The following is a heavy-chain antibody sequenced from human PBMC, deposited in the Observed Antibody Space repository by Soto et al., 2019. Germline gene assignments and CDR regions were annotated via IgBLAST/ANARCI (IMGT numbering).Heavy chain of an antibody. J-gene: IGHJ5*02. V-gene: IGHV3-48*03. CDR2: ISSSGSPV. CDR1: GFTFSSYE. CDR3: VRSWGVYCSTTRCYSPWFDP. Sequence: EVQLVESGGGLVQPGGSLRLSCEASGFTFSSYEMNWVRQAPGKGLEWVSSISSSGSPVNYADSVKGRFTISRDNAKNLMYLQMNSLRAEDTAVYYCVRSWGVYCSTTRCYSPWFDPWGQGTLVTVSS. D-gene: IGHD2-2*02.